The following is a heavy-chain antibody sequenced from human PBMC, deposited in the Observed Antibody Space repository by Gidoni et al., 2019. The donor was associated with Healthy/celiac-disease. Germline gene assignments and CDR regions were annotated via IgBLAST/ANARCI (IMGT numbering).Heavy chain of an antibody. CDR3: ARAGDYYDSSGYYYANNFDY. V-gene: IGHV3-30*04. CDR2: ISYDGSNK. Sequence: QVQLVESGGGVVQPVRSLRLSCAASGFTFSSYAMHWVRQAPGKGLEWVAVISYDGSNKYYADSVKGRFTISRDNSKNTLYLQMNSLRAEDTAVYYCARAGDYYDSSGYYYANNFDYWGQGTLVTVSS. D-gene: IGHD3-22*01. CDR1: GFTFSSYA. J-gene: IGHJ4*02.